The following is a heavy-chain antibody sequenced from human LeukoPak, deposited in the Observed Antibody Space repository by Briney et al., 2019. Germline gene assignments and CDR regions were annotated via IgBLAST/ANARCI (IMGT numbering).Heavy chain of an antibody. CDR1: GGSISSGSYY. Sequence: SETLSLTCTVSGGSISSGSYYWGWTRQPPGKGLEWIGSIYYSGSTYYNPSLKSRVTISLDTSKSQFSLKLSFVTAADTAVYYCASGDDILTGYYSISAFDIWGQGTMVTVSS. D-gene: IGHD3-9*01. CDR2: IYYSGST. V-gene: IGHV4-39*07. CDR3: ASGDDILTGYYSISAFDI. J-gene: IGHJ3*02.